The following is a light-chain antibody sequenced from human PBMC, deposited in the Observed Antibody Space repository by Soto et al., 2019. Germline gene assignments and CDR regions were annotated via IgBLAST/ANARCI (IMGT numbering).Light chain of an antibody. CDR1: SSDVGGYNY. CDR3: CSYAGSYTLYV. CDR2: DVS. J-gene: IGLJ1*01. V-gene: IGLV2-11*01. Sequence: QSALTQPRSVSGSPGQSVTISCTGTSSDVGGYNYVSWYQQHPGKAPKLMIYDVSKRPSGVPDRFSGSKSGNTASLTISGLQAEDEAAYYCCSYAGSYTLYVFGTGTKVTAL.